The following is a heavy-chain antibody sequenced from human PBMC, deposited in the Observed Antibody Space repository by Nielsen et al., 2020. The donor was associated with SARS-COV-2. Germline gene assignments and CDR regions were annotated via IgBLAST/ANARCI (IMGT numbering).Heavy chain of an antibody. CDR2: IYPGDSDT. J-gene: IGHJ5*02. Sequence: GESLKISCKGSGYSFTSYWIGWVRQMPGKGLEWMGIIYPGDSDTRYSPSFQGQVTISADKSISTAYLQWSSLKASDTAMYYCARLPEKIVVVPAAPFDPWGQGTLVTVS. D-gene: IGHD2-2*01. V-gene: IGHV5-51*01. CDR3: ARLPEKIVVVPAAPFDP. CDR1: GYSFTSYW.